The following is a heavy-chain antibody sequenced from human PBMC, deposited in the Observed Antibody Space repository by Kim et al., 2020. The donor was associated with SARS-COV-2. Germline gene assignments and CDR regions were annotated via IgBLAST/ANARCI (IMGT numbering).Heavy chain of an antibody. Sequence: SETLSLTCTVSGGSISGTTDYWGWIRQPPGKGLEWIGTISYTGNTDYNPSLKSRVTISFDTSKSLFSLRLSSVTASDTAFYYCARAIFGVFYYFDYWGQGTLVTVSS. CDR3: ARAIFGVFYYFDY. V-gene: IGHV4-39*01. J-gene: IGHJ4*02. CDR1: GGSISGTTDY. CDR2: ISYTGNT. D-gene: IGHD3-3*01.